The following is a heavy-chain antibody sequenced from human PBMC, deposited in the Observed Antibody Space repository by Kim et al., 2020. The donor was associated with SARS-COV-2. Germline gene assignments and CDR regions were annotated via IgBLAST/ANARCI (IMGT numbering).Heavy chain of an antibody. V-gene: IGHV3-30*03. CDR3: ARTFYYGSGTYYDY. Sequence: GGSLRLSCAASGFNFSSYGMHWVRQAPGKGPEWVALLSYDGNTKYYADSVKGRFTISRDNSRNTLSLEMNSLRPEDTAVYYCARTFYYGSGTYYDYWGQGTLVTVRS. CDR2: LSYDGNTK. D-gene: IGHD3-10*01. J-gene: IGHJ4*02. CDR1: GFNFSSYG.